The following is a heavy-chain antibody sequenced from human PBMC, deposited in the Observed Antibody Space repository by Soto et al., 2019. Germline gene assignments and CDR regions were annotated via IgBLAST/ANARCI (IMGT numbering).Heavy chain of an antibody. CDR1: VGSFSGYY. V-gene: IGHV4-34*01. CDR2: VNHSGST. D-gene: IGHD3-9*01. J-gene: IGHJ5*02. CDR3: ARAWSGLVIIWFEP. Sequence: PSETLSLTCALYVGSFSGYYWSWIRHAPGKWLEWIGEVNHSGSTNYNPSLKSRVTISVDTSKNQFSLKLSSVTAADTAVYYCARAWSGLVIIWFEPWGQGTLVIVS.